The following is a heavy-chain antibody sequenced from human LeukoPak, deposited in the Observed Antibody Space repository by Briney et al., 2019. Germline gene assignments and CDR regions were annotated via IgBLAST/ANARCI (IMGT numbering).Heavy chain of an antibody. V-gene: IGHV4-59*01. Sequence: PSETLSLTCTVSGGSISSYYWSWIRQPPGKGLEWIGYIHYSGSTNYSPSLKSRVTISIDTSKNQLSLKLSSVTAADTAVYYCATADSTSWVDYWGQGTLVTVSS. CDR2: IHYSGST. J-gene: IGHJ4*02. CDR1: GGSISSYY. CDR3: ATADSTSWVDY. D-gene: IGHD2-2*01.